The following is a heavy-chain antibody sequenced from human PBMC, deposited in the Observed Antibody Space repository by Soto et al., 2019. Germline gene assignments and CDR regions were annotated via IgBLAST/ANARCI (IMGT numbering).Heavy chain of an antibody. CDR2: ISAYNGNT. CDR1: GYTFTSYG. Sequence: QVQLVQSGAAVKKPGASVKVSCKASGYTFTSYGISWVRQAPGQGLEWMVWISAYNGNTNYAQKFQGRVTMTTDTSTRTAYMELRCLRSYDTAVYYCARDNFGGRFVESYSIDPWVQGTLVTVSS. D-gene: IGHD3-10*01. CDR3: ARDNFGGRFVESYSIDP. J-gene: IGHJ5*02. V-gene: IGHV1-18*01.